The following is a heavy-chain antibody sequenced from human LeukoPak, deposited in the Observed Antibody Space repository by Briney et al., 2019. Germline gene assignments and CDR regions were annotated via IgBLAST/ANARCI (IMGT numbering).Heavy chain of an antibody. CDR3: AKDKWSGITGTFDY. D-gene: IGHD1-20*01. CDR2: ISISSSTI. Sequence: GGSLRLSCEASGFALNNYIMSWVRQAPGKGLEWISQISISSSTIYYRDSAKGRFTISRDNSKNTLYLQMNSLRAEDTAVYYCAKDKWSGITGTFDYWGQGTLVTVSS. J-gene: IGHJ4*02. CDR1: GFALNNYI. V-gene: IGHV3-48*01.